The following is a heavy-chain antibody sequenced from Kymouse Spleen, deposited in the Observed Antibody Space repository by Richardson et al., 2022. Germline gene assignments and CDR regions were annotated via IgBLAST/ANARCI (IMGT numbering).Heavy chain of an antibody. D-gene: IGHD3-10*01. V-gene: IGHV3-9*01. CDR2: ISWNSGSI. Sequence: EVQLVESGGGLVQPGRSLRLSCAASGFTFDDYAMHWVRQAPGKGLEWVSGISWNSGSIGYADSVKGRFTISRDNAKNSLYLQMNSLRAEDTALYYCAKDITMVRGVLFDYWGQGTLVTVSS. J-gene: IGHJ4*02. CDR3: AKDITMVRGVLFDY. CDR1: GFTFDDYA.